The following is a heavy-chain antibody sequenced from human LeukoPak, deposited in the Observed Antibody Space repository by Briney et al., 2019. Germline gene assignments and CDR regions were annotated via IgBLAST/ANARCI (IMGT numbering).Heavy chain of an antibody. Sequence: PSETLSLTCTVSGGSISSYYWSWIRQPPGKGLEWIGYIYYSGSTNYNPSLKSRVTISVDTSKNQFSLKLSSVTAADTAVYYCASLDFWSGSVYFDYWGQGTLVTVSS. D-gene: IGHD3-3*01. CDR1: GGSISSYY. CDR3: ASLDFWSGSVYFDY. CDR2: IYYSGST. V-gene: IGHV4-59*08. J-gene: IGHJ4*02.